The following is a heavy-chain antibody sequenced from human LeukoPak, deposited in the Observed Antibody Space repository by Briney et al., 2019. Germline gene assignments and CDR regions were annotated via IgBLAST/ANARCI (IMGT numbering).Heavy chain of an antibody. Sequence: GGSLRLSCAASGFTSSSYAMHWVRQAPGKGLEWVAVISYDGSNKYYADSVKGRFTISRDNSKNTLYLQMNSQRAEDTAVYYCARTPPRGYCSSTSCYTHPFDYWGQGTLVTVSS. CDR2: ISYDGSNK. CDR1: GFTSSSYA. V-gene: IGHV3-30*04. J-gene: IGHJ4*02. CDR3: ARTPPRGYCSSTSCYTHPFDY. D-gene: IGHD2-2*02.